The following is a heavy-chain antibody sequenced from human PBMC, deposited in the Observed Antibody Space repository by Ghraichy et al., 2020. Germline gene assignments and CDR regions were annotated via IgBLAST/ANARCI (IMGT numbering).Heavy chain of an antibody. D-gene: IGHD1-26*01. CDR1: GGSISSSSYY. V-gene: IGHV4-39*07. CDR2: IYYSGST. CDR3: ASSYGGGSYYLRGGFDY. Sequence: SETLSLTCTVSGGSISSSSYYWGWIRQPPGKGLEWIGSIYYSGSTYYNPSLKSRVTISVDTSKNQFSLKLSSVTAADTAVYYCASSYGGGSYYLRGGFDYWGQGTLVTVSS. J-gene: IGHJ4*02.